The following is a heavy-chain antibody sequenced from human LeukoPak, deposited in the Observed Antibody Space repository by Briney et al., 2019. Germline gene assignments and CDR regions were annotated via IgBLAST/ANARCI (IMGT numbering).Heavy chain of an antibody. Sequence: GGSLRLSCAASGFTFSSYAMSWVRQAPGKGLEWVSAISGSGGSTYYADSVKGRFTISRDNSKNTLYLQMNSLRAEGTAVYYCAKDLYSETYYYDSSGISLDYWGQGTLVTVSS. CDR3: AKDLYSETYYYDSSGISLDY. CDR1: GFTFSSYA. D-gene: IGHD3-22*01. J-gene: IGHJ4*02. CDR2: ISGSGGST. V-gene: IGHV3-23*01.